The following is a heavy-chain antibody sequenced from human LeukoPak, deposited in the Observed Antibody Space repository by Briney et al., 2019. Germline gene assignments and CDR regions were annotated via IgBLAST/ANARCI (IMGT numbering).Heavy chain of an antibody. V-gene: IGHV3-74*01. D-gene: IGHD3-22*01. CDR1: GFTFSSYW. CDR3: ARAPSEIGGYYPEYFRH. CDR2: IKSDGST. J-gene: IGHJ1*01. Sequence: GGSLRLSCAASGFTFSSYWMHWVRQAPGKGLVWVSRIKSDGSTRYADSVKGRFTISRGNAKNTVSLQMTSLRAEDTGVYYCARAPSEIGGYYPEYFRHWGQGTLVIVSS.